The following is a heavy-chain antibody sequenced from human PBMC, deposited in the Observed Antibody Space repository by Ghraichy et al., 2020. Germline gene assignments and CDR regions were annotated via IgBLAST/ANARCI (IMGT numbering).Heavy chain of an antibody. CDR2: ISDTSRYI. CDR3: VRDRSGYSVFDL. V-gene: IGHV3-21*01. CDR1: GFLLSSYP. J-gene: IGHJ4*02. Sequence: GALNISCRASGFLLSSYPMNWVRQVPGKGLEWVSSISDTSRYIYQADSMKGRFTISRHNAENSLYLQMNSLRVEDTAVYYCVRDRSGYSVFDLWGQGTLVTVSS. D-gene: IGHD3-22*01.